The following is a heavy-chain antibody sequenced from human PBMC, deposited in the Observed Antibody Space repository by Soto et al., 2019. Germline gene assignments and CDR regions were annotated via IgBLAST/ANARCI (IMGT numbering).Heavy chain of an antibody. Sequence: EVQLLESGGGLVQPGGSLRLSCAASGFTFNNYVMGWVRQAPGKGLEWVSAITDSGDDTYYIDSVKGRFTISRDNSKSTLYLQINSLRAEDTAIYYCAKLGSSSWSPHYYFDYWGQGTLVTVSS. CDR3: AKLGSSSWSPHYYFDY. CDR1: GFTFNNYV. V-gene: IGHV3-23*01. D-gene: IGHD2-2*01. J-gene: IGHJ4*02. CDR2: ITDSGDDT.